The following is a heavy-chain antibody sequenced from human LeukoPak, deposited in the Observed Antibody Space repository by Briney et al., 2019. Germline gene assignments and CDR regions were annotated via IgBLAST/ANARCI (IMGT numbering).Heavy chain of an antibody. Sequence: SETLSLTCTVSGGSISSGTYYWGWIRQPPGKGLEWIGSIYHSGNAYYNQSLMSRVTISVDTSKNQFSLKVSSATAADTAVYYCARDLRGAYMDCFDYWGQGTLVAVSS. CDR2: IYHSGNA. J-gene: IGHJ4*02. CDR3: ARDLRGAYMDCFDY. D-gene: IGHD3-16*01. V-gene: IGHV4-39*07. CDR1: GGSISSGTYY.